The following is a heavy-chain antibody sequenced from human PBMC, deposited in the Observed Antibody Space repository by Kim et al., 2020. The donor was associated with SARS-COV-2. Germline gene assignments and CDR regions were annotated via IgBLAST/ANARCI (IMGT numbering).Heavy chain of an antibody. CDR1: GYTFTGYY. Sequence: ASVKVSCKASGYTFTGYYMHWVRQAPGQGLEWMGWINPNSGGTNYAQKFQGRVTMTRDTSISTAYMELSRLRSDDTAVYYCARDLHVYTAMVMFGYFDLWGRGTLVTVSS. D-gene: IGHD5-18*01. CDR2: INPNSGGT. J-gene: IGHJ2*01. CDR3: ARDLHVYTAMVMFGYFDL. V-gene: IGHV1-2*02.